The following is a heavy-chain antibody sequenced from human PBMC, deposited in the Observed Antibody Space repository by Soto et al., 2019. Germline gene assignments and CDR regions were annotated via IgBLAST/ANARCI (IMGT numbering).Heavy chain of an antibody. D-gene: IGHD1-26*01. CDR2: IKQDGSEE. V-gene: IGHV3-7*05. Sequence: EVQLVASGGGLVQPGESLRLSCVASGFTLGTYWMSWARQAPGKGLEWLASIKQDGSEEFSVDSVKGRFTISRHNAKNSLFLQLNSMRGEDTEVYYCAIDRGNGYYGQESLGLDVWGQGTTVTVSS. CDR1: GFTLGTYW. CDR3: AIDRGNGYYGQESLGLDV. J-gene: IGHJ6*02.